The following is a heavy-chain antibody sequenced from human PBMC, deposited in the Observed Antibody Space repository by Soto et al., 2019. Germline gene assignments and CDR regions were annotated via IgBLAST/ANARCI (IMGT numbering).Heavy chain of an antibody. CDR3: VRDRDWAFDI. V-gene: IGHV3-48*02. CDR1: GYTLRDYS. Sequence: EAQLVESGGGLVQPGGSLRLSCAAFGYTLRDYSMNWIRQAPGKGLEWISYAGTSRKYIFYSDSVRGRFTISRDDAKNSVYLQLNSLRDVDTAVYYCVRDRDWAFDIWGQGTMVTVSS. J-gene: IGHJ3*02. CDR2: AGTSRKYI. D-gene: IGHD3-9*01.